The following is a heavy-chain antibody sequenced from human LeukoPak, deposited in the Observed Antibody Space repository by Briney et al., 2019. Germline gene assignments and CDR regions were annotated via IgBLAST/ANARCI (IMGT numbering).Heavy chain of an antibody. D-gene: IGHD6-6*01. Sequence: SETLSLTCAVYGGSFSGYYWSWIRQSPGKGLEWIGEINHSGSTNYNPSLRSRVTISVDTSKNQFSLKLSSVTAADTAVYYCARRRQYDSSLFWNFDLWGRGTLVTVSS. J-gene: IGHJ2*01. V-gene: IGHV4-34*01. CDR3: ARRRQYDSSLFWNFDL. CDR1: GGSFSGYY. CDR2: INHSGST.